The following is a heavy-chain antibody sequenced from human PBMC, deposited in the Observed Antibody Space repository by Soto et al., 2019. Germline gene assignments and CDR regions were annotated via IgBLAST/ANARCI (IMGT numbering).Heavy chain of an antibody. J-gene: IGHJ6*02. Sequence: QVQLQESGPGQVEPSQTLSLTCTVSGGSVNSGGYHWSWIRQHPGKGLEWIGDIYYSGSTYYNPSLKSRVTISIDTSTNHFSLHLSALTAADTAVYYCARAPIPNWNYYGMDVWGQGTTVTVSS. D-gene: IGHD1-1*01. V-gene: IGHV4-31*03. CDR2: IYYSGST. CDR3: ARAPIPNWNYYGMDV. CDR1: GGSVNSGGYH.